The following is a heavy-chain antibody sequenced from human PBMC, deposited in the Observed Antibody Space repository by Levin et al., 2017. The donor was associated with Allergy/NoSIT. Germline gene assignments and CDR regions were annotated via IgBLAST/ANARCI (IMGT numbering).Heavy chain of an antibody. CDR2: MSSTGDI. Sequence: PGGSLRLSCAASGFIFSTYSMSWVRQAPGKGLEWVSYMSSTGDIRYADFVKGRFTISRDNAKNSLFLQMNSLRDEDTAVYYCAGGTGDGSGKYVYYFDYWGQGTLVTVSS. J-gene: IGHJ4*02. CDR1: GFIFSTYS. D-gene: IGHD3-10*01. CDR3: AGGTGDGSGKYVYYFDY. V-gene: IGHV3-48*02.